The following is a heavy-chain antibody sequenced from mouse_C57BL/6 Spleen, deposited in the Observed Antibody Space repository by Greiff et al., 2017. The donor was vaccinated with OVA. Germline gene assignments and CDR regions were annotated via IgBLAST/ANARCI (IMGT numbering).Heavy chain of an antibody. D-gene: IGHD2-5*01. J-gene: IGHJ3*01. V-gene: IGHV1-62-2*01. CDR2: FYPGSGSI. CDR3: ARHEEGYSNYPAWFAY. Sequence: VKLMESGAELVKPGASVKLSCKASGYTFTEYTIHWVKQRSGQGLEWIGWFYPGSGSIKYNEKFKDKATLTADKSSSTVYMELSRLTSEDSAVYFCARHEEGYSNYPAWFAYWGQGTLVTVSA. CDR1: GYTFTEYT.